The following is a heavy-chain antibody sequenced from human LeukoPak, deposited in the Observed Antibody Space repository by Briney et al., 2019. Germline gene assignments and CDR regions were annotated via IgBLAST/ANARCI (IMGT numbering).Heavy chain of an antibody. CDR2: IYTSGTT. Sequence: SETLSLTCTVSGGSISNYFWSWVRQPAEKGLEWVGRIYTSGTTNYNPSLKSRVTMSVDTSKNQFSLKLSSVTAADTAVYYCASQVGSFYYFDYWGQGTLVTVSS. D-gene: IGHD1-26*01. V-gene: IGHV4-4*07. J-gene: IGHJ4*02. CDR3: ASQVGSFYYFDY. CDR1: GGSISNYF.